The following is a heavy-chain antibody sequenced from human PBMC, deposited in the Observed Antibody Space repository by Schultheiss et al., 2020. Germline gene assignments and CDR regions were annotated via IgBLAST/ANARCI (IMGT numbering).Heavy chain of an antibody. J-gene: IGHJ6*03. Sequence: SETLSLTCTVSGGSISSGGYYWSWIRQHPGKGLEWIGYIYYSGSTYYNPSLKSRVTISLDTSNNQFSLKLNSVTAEDTAVYYCARVGPYDFWSGSHYYYYMDVWGKGTTVTVSS. V-gene: IGHV4-31*03. CDR1: GGSISSGGYY. D-gene: IGHD3-3*01. CDR3: ARVGPYDFWSGSHYYYYMDV. CDR2: IYYSGST.